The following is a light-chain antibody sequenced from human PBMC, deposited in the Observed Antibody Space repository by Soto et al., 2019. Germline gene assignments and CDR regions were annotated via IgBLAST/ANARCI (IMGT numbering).Light chain of an antibody. CDR1: QSISRY. CDR2: DSS. J-gene: IGKJ5*01. V-gene: IGKV3-11*01. CDR3: QQYNSSPLT. Sequence: EIVLTQSPATLSLSPGERATLSCRASQSISRYLAWYQQKPGQAPRLLIYDSSNRATGIPGRFSGSGSGTDFTLTISSLEPEDFAVYYCQQYNSSPLTFGQGTRLEIK.